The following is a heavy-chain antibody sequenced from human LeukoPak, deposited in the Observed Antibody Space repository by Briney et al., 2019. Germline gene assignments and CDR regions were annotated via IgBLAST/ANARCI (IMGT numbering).Heavy chain of an antibody. CDR2: ISYDGSNE. CDR3: ARPIDNGSGSYYFDY. V-gene: IGHV3-30-3*01. D-gene: IGHD3-10*01. J-gene: IGHJ4*02. Sequence: AGGSLRLSCAASGFTFSYYAMHWVRQAPGKGLEWVAVISYDGSNEYYADSVKGRFTISRDNSKNTLSLQMNTLRPEDTAVYYCARPIDNGSGSYYFDYWGQGTLVTVSS. CDR1: GFTFSYYA.